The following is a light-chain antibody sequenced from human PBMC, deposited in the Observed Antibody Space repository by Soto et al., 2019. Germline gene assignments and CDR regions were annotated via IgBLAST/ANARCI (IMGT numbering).Light chain of an antibody. V-gene: IGLV2-11*01. J-gene: IGLJ1*01. CDR1: SSDVGGYNY. CDR2: DVS. Sequence: QSALTQPRSVSGSPGQSVTISCTGTSSDVGGYNYVSWYQQYPGKAPKLMIYDVSKRPSGVPDRFSGFKSGNTASLTISGLQAEDEADYYCCSYAGSYTFDVFGTGTKLTVL. CDR3: CSYAGSYTFDV.